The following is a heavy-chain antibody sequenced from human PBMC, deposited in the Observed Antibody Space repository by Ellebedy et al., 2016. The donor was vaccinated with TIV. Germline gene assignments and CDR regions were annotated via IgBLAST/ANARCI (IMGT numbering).Heavy chain of an antibody. V-gene: IGHV3-48*04. J-gene: IGHJ3*01. D-gene: IGHD7-27*01. CDR3: ARDMAWGNERVNDALDL. Sequence: GGSLRLSCEASGFTFAPYAMNWVRQAPGKGLEWISYSSGSSLTIYYADSVKGRFTISRDNAKHSVYLQMSSLTAEDTAVYYCARDMAWGNERVNDALDLWGQGTMVTVSA. CDR1: GFTFAPYA. CDR2: SSGSSLTI.